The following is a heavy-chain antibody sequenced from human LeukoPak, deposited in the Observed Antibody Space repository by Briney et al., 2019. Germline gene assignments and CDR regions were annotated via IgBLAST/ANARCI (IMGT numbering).Heavy chain of an antibody. CDR1: GYTFTGYY. Sequence: GASVTVSCKASGYTFTGYYIHWVRQAPGQGLEWMGGLNPDTGSTNYAQKFQARFIMTRDTSINTAYMELRRLRYDDTAMYFCARESFSGSGGLNWFAPWGQGTLVTVSA. CDR3: ARESFSGSGGLNWFAP. J-gene: IGHJ5*02. D-gene: IGHD3-10*01. CDR2: LNPDTGST. V-gene: IGHV1-2*02.